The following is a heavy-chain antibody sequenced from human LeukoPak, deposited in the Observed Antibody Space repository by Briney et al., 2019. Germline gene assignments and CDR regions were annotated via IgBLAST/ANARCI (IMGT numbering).Heavy chain of an antibody. Sequence: GGSLRLSCEASGFPFSDYAMTWVRQAPGKGLEWVSSIKGSGGGSSYADSVKGRFTMTRDNSKSTLYLQMNSLRAGDTAVYFCGRDPNGDYVGAFEFWGQGTLVTVSS. CDR3: GRDPNGDYVGAFEF. CDR2: IKGSGGGS. V-gene: IGHV3-23*01. CDR1: GFPFSDYA. D-gene: IGHD4-17*01. J-gene: IGHJ3*01.